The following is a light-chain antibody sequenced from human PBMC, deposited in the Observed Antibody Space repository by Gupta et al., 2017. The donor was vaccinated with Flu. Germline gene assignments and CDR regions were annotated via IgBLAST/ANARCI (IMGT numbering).Light chain of an antibody. V-gene: IGKV3-11*01. J-gene: IGKJ4*01. CDR3: QQRLNWPLT. CDR2: EAT. Sequence: EIVLTQSPATLSLSPGERATLSCRASQSVSSYLSWYQQQPRQPPRLLIYEATNRATGIPARCSGRGSGTFFTPTSRILAPEDLADYCRQQRLNWPLTFGGGTKVEIK. CDR1: QSVSSY.